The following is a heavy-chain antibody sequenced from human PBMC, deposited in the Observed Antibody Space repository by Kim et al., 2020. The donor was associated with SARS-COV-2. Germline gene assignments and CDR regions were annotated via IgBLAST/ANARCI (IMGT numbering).Heavy chain of an antibody. V-gene: IGHV4-59*13. J-gene: IGHJ3*02. CDR3: ARVPVVRGVIMRAFDI. D-gene: IGHD3-10*01. Sequence: SETLSLTCTVPGGSISSYYWSWIRQPPGKGLEWIGYIYDRGSTNYNPSLKSRVTISVDTSKNQFSLKLSSVTAADTAVYYCARVPVVRGVIMRAFDIWGQGTMVTVSS. CDR1: GGSISSYY. CDR2: IYDRGST.